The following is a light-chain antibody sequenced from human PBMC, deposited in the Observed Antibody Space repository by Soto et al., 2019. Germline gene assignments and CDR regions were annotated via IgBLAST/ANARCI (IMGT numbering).Light chain of an antibody. J-gene: IGKJ1*01. CDR2: GTS. V-gene: IGKV3-20*01. CDR3: QQYGYSPRT. CDR1: QSVRSPH. Sequence: VLTESRGTLSLSAGERATLFCRASQSVRSPHLAWYQQRPGQAPRLLLYGTSTRATGIPDRFSGSGSGTDFTLTINRLEPEDFAVYYCQQYGYSPRTFGQGTKVEFK.